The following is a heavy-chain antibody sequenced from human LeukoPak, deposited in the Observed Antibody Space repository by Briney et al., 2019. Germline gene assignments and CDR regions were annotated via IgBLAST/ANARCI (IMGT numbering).Heavy chain of an antibody. CDR3: ARVLRWELLDY. V-gene: IGHV3-7*01. CDR2: IKQDGSEK. Sequence: GGPLRLSCAASGFTFSSYWMSWVRQAPGKGLEWVANIKQDGSEKYYVDSVKGRFTISRDNAKNSLYPQMNSLRAEDTAVYYCARVLRWELLDYWGQGTLVTVSS. J-gene: IGHJ4*02. CDR1: GFTFSSYW. D-gene: IGHD1-26*01.